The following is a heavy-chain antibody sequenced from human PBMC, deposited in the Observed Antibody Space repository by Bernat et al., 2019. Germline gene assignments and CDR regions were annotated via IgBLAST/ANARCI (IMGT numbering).Heavy chain of an antibody. Sequence: EVQLVESGGGLVKPGGSLRLSCAASGFTFSSYSMNWVHQAPGKGLEWVSYISSSSSYIYYADSVKGRFTISRDNAKNSLYLQMNSLRAEDTAVYYCASLHGDYARHDAFDIWGQGTMVTVSS. CDR2: ISSSSSYI. D-gene: IGHD4-17*01. CDR3: ASLHGDYARHDAFDI. J-gene: IGHJ3*02. V-gene: IGHV3-21*05. CDR1: GFTFSSYS.